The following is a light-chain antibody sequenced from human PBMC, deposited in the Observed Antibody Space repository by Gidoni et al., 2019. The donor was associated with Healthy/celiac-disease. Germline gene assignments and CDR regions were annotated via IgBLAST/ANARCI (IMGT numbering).Light chain of an antibody. CDR2: LGS. V-gene: IGKV2-28*01. CDR1: QSLLHSNGYNY. J-gene: IGKJ1*01. CDR3: MQALQTPPWT. Sequence: DIVMTQSPLSLPVTPGEPASISCRSSQSLLHSNGYNYLDWYLQKLGQSPQLLIYLGSNRASGVPDRFSGSGSGTDFTLKISRVEAEDVGVYYCMQALQTPPWTFGQGTKVEIK.